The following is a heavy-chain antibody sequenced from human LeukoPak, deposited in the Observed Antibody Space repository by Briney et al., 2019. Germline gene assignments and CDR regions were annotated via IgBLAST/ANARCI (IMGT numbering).Heavy chain of an antibody. CDR1: GFTFSSYW. V-gene: IGHV3-74*01. Sequence: PGGSLRLSCAASGFTFSSYWMHWVRQAPGKGLVWVSRISSDGSSTSYADSVKGRFTFSRDNAKNSLYLQMNSLRAEDTAVYYCARDYSGWSLDPWGQGTLVTVSS. J-gene: IGHJ5*02. CDR2: ISSDGSST. D-gene: IGHD5-12*01. CDR3: ARDYSGWSLDP.